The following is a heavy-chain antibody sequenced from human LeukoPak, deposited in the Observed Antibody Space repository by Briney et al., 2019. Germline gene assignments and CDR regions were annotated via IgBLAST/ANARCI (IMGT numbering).Heavy chain of an antibody. V-gene: IGHV3-7*01. Sequence: PGGSPRLSSAVSGFTFTSYWMSWVRQAPGKGLEWVANIKDDGGEKYYVDSVKGRFTISRDNTKNLLFLQMNNLRAEDTAVYYCGRDPYYDALDYWGQGTLVTVSS. D-gene: IGHD3-22*01. CDR2: IKDDGGEK. CDR1: GFTFTSYW. J-gene: IGHJ4*02. CDR3: GRDPYYDALDY.